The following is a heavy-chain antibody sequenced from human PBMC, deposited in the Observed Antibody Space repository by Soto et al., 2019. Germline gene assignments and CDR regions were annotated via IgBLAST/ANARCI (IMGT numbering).Heavy chain of an antibody. CDR2: ISYDGSNK. J-gene: IGHJ6*02. CDR3: ARESTEVKACDGRDV. Sequence: QVQLVESGGGVVQPGRSLRLSCAASGFTFSSYAMHWVRQAPGKGLEWVAVISYDGSNKYYADSVKGRFTISRDNSKKALYLQMNSLRAEDTAVYYCARESTEVKACDGRDVCGQGTTVTFAS. CDR1: GFTFSSYA. D-gene: IGHD2-2*01. V-gene: IGHV3-30-3*01.